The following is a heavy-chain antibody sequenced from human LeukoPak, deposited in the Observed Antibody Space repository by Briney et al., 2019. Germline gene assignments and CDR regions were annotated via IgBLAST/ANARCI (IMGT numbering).Heavy chain of an antibody. D-gene: IGHD5-24*01. CDR1: GFTFDDYA. J-gene: IGHJ2*01. Sequence: PGGSLSLSCAASGFTFDDYAMRWVRQAPGKGLEWVSGISWNGGSIGYADSVKGRFTISRDNAKNSLYLQMNSLRAEDTAVYYCAKDPREIGWYFDLWGRGTPVTVSS. CDR2: ISWNGGSI. V-gene: IGHV3-9*01. CDR3: AKDPREIGWYFDL.